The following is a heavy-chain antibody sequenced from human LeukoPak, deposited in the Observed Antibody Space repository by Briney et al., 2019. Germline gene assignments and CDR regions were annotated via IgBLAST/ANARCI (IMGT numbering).Heavy chain of an antibody. CDR1: GFTFSSYW. Sequence: GGSPRLSCAVSGFTFSSYWMNWVRQAPGKGLEWVASIKQDGGEKSYVDSVKGRFTISRDNAKNSLYLQMSSLRAEDTAVYYCARETYYYDSSGYYEGSFDYWGQGTLVTVSS. V-gene: IGHV3-7*01. CDR2: IKQDGGEK. CDR3: ARETYYYDSSGYYEGSFDY. J-gene: IGHJ4*02. D-gene: IGHD3-22*01.